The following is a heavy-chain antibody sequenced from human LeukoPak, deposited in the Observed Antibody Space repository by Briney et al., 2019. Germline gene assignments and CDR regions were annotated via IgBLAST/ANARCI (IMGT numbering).Heavy chain of an antibody. CDR2: IRYDGSNK. D-gene: IGHD2-8*01. CDR1: GFTFSSYG. Sequence: GGSLRLSCAASGFTFSSYGMHWVRQAPGKGLEWVAFIRYDGSNKYYADSVKGRFTISRDNSKNTLYLQTNSLRAEDTAVYYCAKEESIVLMVYEGWGQGTLVTVSS. J-gene: IGHJ4*02. V-gene: IGHV3-30*02. CDR3: AKEESIVLMVYEG.